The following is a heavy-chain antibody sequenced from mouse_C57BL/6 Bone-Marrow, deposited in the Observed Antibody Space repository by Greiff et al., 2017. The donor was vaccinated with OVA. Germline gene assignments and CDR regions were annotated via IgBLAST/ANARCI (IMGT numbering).Heavy chain of an antibody. CDR2: ISDGGSYT. J-gene: IGHJ1*03. CDR3: ARVYGSSPYWYFDV. V-gene: IGHV5-4*03. Sequence: EVMLVESGGGLVKPGGSLKLSCAASGFTFSSYAMSWVRQTPEKRLEWVATISDGGSYTYYPDNVKGRFTISRDNAKNNLYLQMSHLKSEDTAMYYCARVYGSSPYWYFDVWGTGTTVTVSS. D-gene: IGHD1-1*01. CDR1: GFTFSSYA.